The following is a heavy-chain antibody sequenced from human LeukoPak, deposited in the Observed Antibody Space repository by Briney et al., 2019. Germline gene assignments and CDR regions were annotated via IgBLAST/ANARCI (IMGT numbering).Heavy chain of an antibody. J-gene: IGHJ4*02. V-gene: IGHV4-34*01. Sequence: GSLRLSCAASGFTFSNYWMSWIRQPPGKGLEWIGEINHSGSTNYNPSLKSRVTISVDTSKNQFSLKLSSVTAADTAVYYCARCGSSTSYPIDYWGQGTLVTVSS. CDR1: GFTFSNYW. CDR2: INHSGST. CDR3: ARCGSSTSYPIDY. D-gene: IGHD2-2*01.